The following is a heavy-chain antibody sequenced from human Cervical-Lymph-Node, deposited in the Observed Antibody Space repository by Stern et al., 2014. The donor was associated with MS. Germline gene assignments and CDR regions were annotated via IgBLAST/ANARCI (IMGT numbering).Heavy chain of an antibody. CDR1: GYSFTTFW. CDR3: ARPLGSGWTAGWYY. V-gene: IGHV5-51*03. D-gene: IGHD6-19*01. CDR2: IFPDDSDT. J-gene: IGHJ4*02. Sequence: VQLVQSGAEVKKPGESLKISCKGSGYSFTTFWIGWVRHMPGKGLEWMGIIFPDDSDTRYSPSCQGQVNIAADRSTDTTYLQWISLNAADTATYYCARPLGSGWTAGWYYWGQGTRVTVSS.